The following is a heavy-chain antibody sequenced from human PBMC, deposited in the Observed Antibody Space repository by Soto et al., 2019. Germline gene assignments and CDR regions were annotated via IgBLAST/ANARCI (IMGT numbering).Heavy chain of an antibody. Sequence: QVQLVESGGGLVQPGGSLRLSCVASESSFRDYYMSWVRQSPGKGLEWLSYITSSSSYTHYADSVKGRFTISRDNAKNSLYLQMNSLRAEDTATYYCTGGQDNLAVNFDYWGQGTPVTVSS. CDR2: ITSSSSYT. D-gene: IGHD1-1*01. CDR1: ESSFRDYY. CDR3: TGGQDNLAVNFDY. V-gene: IGHV3-11*05. J-gene: IGHJ4*02.